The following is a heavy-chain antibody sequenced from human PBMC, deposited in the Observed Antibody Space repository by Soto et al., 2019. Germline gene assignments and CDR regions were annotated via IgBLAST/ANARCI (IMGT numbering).Heavy chain of an antibody. D-gene: IGHD3-16*01. CDR2: FIPVYRTL. CDR3: ASGGEYYDENLPHYYFFGMHV. J-gene: IGHJ6*02. V-gene: IGHV1-69*01. CDR1: GGSFGNSA. Sequence: QVQLVQSGAEVKKPGSSVKVSCKASGGSFGNSAINWVRQAPGQGLEWLGGFIPVYRTLNYAQKFQGRVTITADESTGTAYMTLSSLVSDDTAVYYCASGGEYYDENLPHYYFFGMHVWGPGTTVTVSS.